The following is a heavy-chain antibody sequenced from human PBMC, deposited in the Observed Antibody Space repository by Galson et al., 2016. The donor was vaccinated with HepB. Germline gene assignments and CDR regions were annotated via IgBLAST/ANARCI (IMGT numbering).Heavy chain of an antibody. CDR2: ISRNSGSI. Sequence: SLRLSCAASGFTFDDYAMHWVRQAPGKGLEWVSGISRNSGSIGYADSVKGRFTISRDNAKNSLYLQMNSLRAEDTALYYCAKTNLLSSGWYYFEYWGQGTLVTVAS. CDR1: GFTFDDYA. D-gene: IGHD6-19*01. J-gene: IGHJ4*02. CDR3: AKTNLLSSGWYYFEY. V-gene: IGHV3-9*01.